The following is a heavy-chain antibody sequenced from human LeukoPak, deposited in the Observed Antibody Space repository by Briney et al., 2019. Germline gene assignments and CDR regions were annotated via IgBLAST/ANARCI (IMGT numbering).Heavy chain of an antibody. CDR2: IYYSGNT. CDR3: ARGIIVGATWGENDNWFDP. Sequence: SETLSLTCTVSGDSISSYYWSWIRQPPGKGLEWIGYIYYSGNTNYNPSLKSRVTISVDTSKNQFSLKLSSVTAADTAVYYCARGIIVGATWGENDNWFDPWGQGTLVTVSS. J-gene: IGHJ5*02. CDR1: GDSISSYY. V-gene: IGHV4-59*01. D-gene: IGHD1-26*01.